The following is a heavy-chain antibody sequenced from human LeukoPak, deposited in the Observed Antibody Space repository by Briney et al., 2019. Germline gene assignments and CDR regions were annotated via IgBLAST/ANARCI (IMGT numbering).Heavy chain of an antibody. J-gene: IGHJ4*02. CDR3: AAEADRGYSYGYSPNFDY. Sequence: GGSLRLSCAASGYTFSSSSMNWVRQAPGKGLEWVAVISYDGSNKYYADSVKGRFTISRDNSKNTLYLQMNSLRAEDTAVYYCAAEADRGYSYGYSPNFDYWGQGTLVTVSS. CDR2: ISYDGSNK. V-gene: IGHV3-30*03. CDR1: GYTFSSSS. D-gene: IGHD5-18*01.